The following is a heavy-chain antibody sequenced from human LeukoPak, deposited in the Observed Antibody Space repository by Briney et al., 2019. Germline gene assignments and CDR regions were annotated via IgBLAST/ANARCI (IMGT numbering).Heavy chain of an antibody. Sequence: SETLSLTCAVYGGSFSDYYWNWIRQPPGKGLEWIGYIYYSGSTNYNPSLKSRVTISVDTSKNQFSLKLSSVTAADTAVYYCARSATTVATAEAFDIWGQGTMVTVSS. V-gene: IGHV4-59*01. CDR2: IYYSGST. CDR1: GGSFSDYY. D-gene: IGHD4-23*01. CDR3: ARSATTVATAEAFDI. J-gene: IGHJ3*02.